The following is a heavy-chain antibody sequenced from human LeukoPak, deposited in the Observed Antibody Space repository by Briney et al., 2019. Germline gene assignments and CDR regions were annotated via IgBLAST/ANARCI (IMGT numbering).Heavy chain of an antibody. Sequence: GRSLRLSCAASGFTFDDYAMHWVRQAPGKGVEWVSGISWKSGSIGYADSVKGRFTISRDNVKNSLYLQMNSLRAEDTALYYCAKAGYHYGVGAFDIWGQGTMVTVSS. V-gene: IGHV3-9*01. J-gene: IGHJ3*02. D-gene: IGHD3-22*01. CDR1: GFTFDDYA. CDR3: AKAGYHYGVGAFDI. CDR2: ISWKSGSI.